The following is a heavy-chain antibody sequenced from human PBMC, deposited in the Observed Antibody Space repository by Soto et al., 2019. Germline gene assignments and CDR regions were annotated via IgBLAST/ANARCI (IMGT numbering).Heavy chain of an antibody. V-gene: IGHV3-7*01. CDR2: IKEDGSEK. CDR1: GFTFSSYW. Sequence: EVQLVESGGGLVQPGGSLRLSCAASGFTFSSYWISWVRQAPGKGLEWVANIKEDGSEKYYVDSVKGRFTISRDNAKNSYLQMNGLRAEDTAVYYCARGHYGMDVWGQGTTVTVSS. CDR3: ARGHYGMDV. J-gene: IGHJ6*02.